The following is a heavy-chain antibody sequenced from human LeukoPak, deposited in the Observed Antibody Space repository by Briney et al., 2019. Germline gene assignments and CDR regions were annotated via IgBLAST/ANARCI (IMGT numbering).Heavy chain of an antibody. D-gene: IGHD4-23*01. CDR3: AKEVTPGALLYGPFDY. CDR2: ISASGGGT. Sequence: GGSLRLSCAASEFIFSSYGMSWVRQAPGKGLEWVSAISASGGGTYYADSVKGRFTISRDNSRNTLYLEMDSLRAEDTAIYYCAKEVTPGALLYGPFDYWGQGTLVTVSS. CDR1: EFIFSSYG. V-gene: IGHV3-23*01. J-gene: IGHJ4*02.